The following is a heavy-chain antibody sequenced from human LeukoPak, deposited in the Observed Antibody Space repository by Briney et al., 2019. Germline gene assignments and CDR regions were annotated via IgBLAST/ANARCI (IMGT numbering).Heavy chain of an antibody. J-gene: IGHJ4*02. D-gene: IGHD2-15*01. CDR1: GLTFSTYA. Sequence: GGSLRLSCAASGLTFSTYAMSWVRQAPGKGLEWVSAISNNGGYTYYADSVQGRFTISRDNSKSTLCLQMNSLRAEDTAVYYCAKQLGYCSDGSCYFPYWGQGTLVTVSS. V-gene: IGHV3-23*01. CDR3: AKQLGYCSDGSCYFPY. CDR2: ISNNGGYT.